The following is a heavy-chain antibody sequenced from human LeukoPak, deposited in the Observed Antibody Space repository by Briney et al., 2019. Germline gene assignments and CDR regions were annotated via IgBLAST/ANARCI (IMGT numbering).Heavy chain of an antibody. D-gene: IGHD3-10*01. CDR3: ARSPVGVRKKHDF. V-gene: IGHV1-8*01. Sequence: ASVKVSCKASGYTFTSYDINWVRQATGQGLEWMGWMNPTSGHTGYAQNFQGRVAMTRDTSISTAYMELNSLTSEDTAVYYCARSPVGVRKKHDFWGQGTLVIVSS. CDR1: GYTFTSYD. J-gene: IGHJ4*02. CDR2: MNPTSGHT.